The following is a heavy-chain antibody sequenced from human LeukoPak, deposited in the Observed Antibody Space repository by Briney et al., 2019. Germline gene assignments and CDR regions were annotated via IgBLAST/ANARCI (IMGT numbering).Heavy chain of an antibody. CDR1: GGSISNYY. Sequence: PSETLSLTCTVSGGSISNYYWSWIRQPPGKGLECIGYIYYSGSTNYSPSLKSRVTISVDTSKDQFSLKLSSVTAADTAVYYCARGDEDHGSGSSWGQGTLVTVSS. V-gene: IGHV4-59*01. D-gene: IGHD3-10*01. CDR3: ARGDEDHGSGSS. CDR2: IYYSGST. J-gene: IGHJ5*02.